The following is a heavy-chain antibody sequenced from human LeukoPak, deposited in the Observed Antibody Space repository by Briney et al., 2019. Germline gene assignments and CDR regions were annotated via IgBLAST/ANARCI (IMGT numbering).Heavy chain of an antibody. CDR2: IIPILGIA. J-gene: IGHJ4*02. V-gene: IGHV1-69*04. CDR1: GGTFSSYA. D-gene: IGHD3-10*01. Sequence: ASVKVSCEASGGTFSSYAISWVRQAPGQGLEWMGRIIPILGIANYAQKFQGRVTITPDKSTSTAYMELSSLRSEDTAVYYCARGYYYGSGSYEPWGQGTLVTVSS. CDR3: ARGYYYGSGSYEP.